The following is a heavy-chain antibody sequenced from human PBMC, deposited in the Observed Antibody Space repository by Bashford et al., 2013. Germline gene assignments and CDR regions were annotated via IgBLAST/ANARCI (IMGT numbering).Heavy chain of an antibody. V-gene: IGHV1-46*01. CDR3: ASTYDTSGYYWA. D-gene: IGHD3-22*01. Sequence: VASVKVSCEASGYTLSGYVHWVRQAPGQGLEWMGIINPSGASRSYAQKFQGRVTMTRDTSTSTVYMDLSSLRSEDTAVYYCASTYDTSGYYWAWGQGTLVTVSS. J-gene: IGHJ5*02. CDR2: INPSGASR. CDR1: GYTLSGY.